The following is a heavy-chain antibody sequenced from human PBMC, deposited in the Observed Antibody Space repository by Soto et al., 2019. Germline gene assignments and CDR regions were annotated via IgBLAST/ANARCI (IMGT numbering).Heavy chain of an antibody. CDR1: GFTFSNYA. D-gene: IGHD6-13*01. Sequence: PGGSLRLSCAASGFTFSNYAMSWVRQAPGKGLEWVSTISGSAGSTYYADSVKGRFTISRDNSKNTLYLQMNSLRAENTAVYYCAKEKGSWVYGMDVWGQGTTVTVS. J-gene: IGHJ6*02. CDR2: ISGSAGST. V-gene: IGHV3-23*01. CDR3: AKEKGSWVYGMDV.